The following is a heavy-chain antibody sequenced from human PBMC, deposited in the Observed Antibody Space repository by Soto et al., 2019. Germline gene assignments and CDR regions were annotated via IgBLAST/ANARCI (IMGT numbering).Heavy chain of an antibody. J-gene: IGHJ4*02. Sequence: VQLQESGPGLVKHSGTLSLTCAVSGGSINTNNWWSWVRQPPGKGLEWIGQIFHSGSTNYNPSLESRVTISVDQSQNQFALTLNSVTAADTAVYYCARLTGDQLIMDYWGQGTLVTVSS. CDR3: ARLTGDQLIMDY. D-gene: IGHD7-27*01. V-gene: IGHV4-4*02. CDR2: IFHSGST. CDR1: GGSINTNNW.